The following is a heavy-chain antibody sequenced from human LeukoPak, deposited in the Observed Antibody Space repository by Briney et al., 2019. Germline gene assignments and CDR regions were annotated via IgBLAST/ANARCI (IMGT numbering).Heavy chain of an antibody. CDR2: IYSGGST. Sequence: GGSLRLSCAAYGFTVSSNYMSWVRQAPGKGLEWVSVIYSGGSTYYADSVKGRFAISRGNSKNTLYLQMNSLRAEDTAVYYCASGYSSSWFVYWGQGTLVTLSS. CDR3: ASGYSSSWFVY. CDR1: GFTVSSNY. J-gene: IGHJ4*02. V-gene: IGHV3-66*02. D-gene: IGHD6-6*01.